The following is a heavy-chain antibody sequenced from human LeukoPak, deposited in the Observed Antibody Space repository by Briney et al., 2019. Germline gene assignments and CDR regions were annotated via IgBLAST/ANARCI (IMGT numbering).Heavy chain of an antibody. Sequence: SETLPLTCSVSGGSISSSRCYWGWIRQPPGRGLEWIGTIYYSGSTFYNPSLKSRVTIFVDTSKNQFSLKLNSVTAADTAVYYCARSQATAMVSDYWGQGTLVTVSS. CDR1: GGSISSSRCY. D-gene: IGHD2-2*01. CDR3: ARSQATAMVSDY. V-gene: IGHV4-39*01. J-gene: IGHJ4*02. CDR2: IYYSGST.